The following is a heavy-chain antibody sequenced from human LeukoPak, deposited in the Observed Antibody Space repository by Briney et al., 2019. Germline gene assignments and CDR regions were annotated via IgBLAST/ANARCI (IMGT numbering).Heavy chain of an antibody. J-gene: IGHJ5*02. CDR1: GFTFSTYG. V-gene: IGHV3-30*18. CDR2: ISYDGSDK. CDR3: AKQWSGGSSLYWFDP. Sequence: PGGSLRLSCAASGFTFSTYGMHWVRQAPGKGLEWVTVISYDGSDKYYADSVKGRFTISRDNSKNTLYLQMNSLRPEDTAVYYCAKQWSGGSSLYWFDPWGQGTLVTVSS. D-gene: IGHD2-15*01.